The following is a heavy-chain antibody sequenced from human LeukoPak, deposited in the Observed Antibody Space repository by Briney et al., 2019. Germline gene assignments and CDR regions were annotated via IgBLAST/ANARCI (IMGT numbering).Heavy chain of an antibody. CDR3: ARGLLRDLKYFDRLLNPYFDT. V-gene: IGHV1-8*01. Sequence: GASVKVSCKASGYTFLRYDINWVRQAPGQGPEWMGWMNPHTGSTGLAQKFQGRLTMTSNNAVDTAYMELSSLKSDDTAVYFCARGLLRDLKYFDRLLNPYFDTWGQGALVTVSS. CDR1: GYTFLRYD. D-gene: IGHD3-9*01. J-gene: IGHJ5*02. CDR2: MNPHTGST.